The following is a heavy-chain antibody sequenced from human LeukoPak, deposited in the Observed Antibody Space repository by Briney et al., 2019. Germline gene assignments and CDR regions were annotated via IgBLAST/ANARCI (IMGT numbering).Heavy chain of an antibody. CDR1: GGSISSNSYY. D-gene: IGHD3-3*01. Sequence: SETLSLTCAVSGGSISSNSYYWGWIRQPPGKGLEWIGSIYYSGSTYYNPSLKSRVTISVDTSKNQFSLILTSVTAADTAVYYCARQTGAGLFILPGGQGTLVTVSS. CDR3: ARQTGAGLFILP. CDR2: IYYSGST. V-gene: IGHV4-39*01. J-gene: IGHJ4*02.